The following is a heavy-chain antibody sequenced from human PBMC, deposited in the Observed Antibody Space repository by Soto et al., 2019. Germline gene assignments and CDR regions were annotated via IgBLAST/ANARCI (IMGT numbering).Heavy chain of an antibody. V-gene: IGHV5-51*01. Sequence: PGESLKISCKGSGYNFTTFWIGWVRQVPGKGLEWMGIIYPVDSETKYSPDFEGQVTISADRSTNTAYLQWRSLRASDTAMYYCAILGFPGAIYFDSWGLGTLVTVSS. CDR2: IYPVDSET. D-gene: IGHD3-3*02. CDR3: AILGFPGAIYFDS. CDR1: GYNFTTFW. J-gene: IGHJ4*02.